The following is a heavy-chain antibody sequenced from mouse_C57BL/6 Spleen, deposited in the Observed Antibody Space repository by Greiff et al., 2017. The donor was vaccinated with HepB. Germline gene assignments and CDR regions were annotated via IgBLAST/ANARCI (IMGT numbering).Heavy chain of an antibody. CDR3: ARVRGDYFDY. J-gene: IGHJ2*01. Sequence: QVQLQQPGAELVKPGASVKLSCKASGYTFTSYWMQWVKQRPGQGLEWIGEIDPSDSYTNYNQKFKGKATLTVDTSSSTAYMQLSSLTSEDSAVDYCARVRGDYFDYWGQGTTLTVSS. CDR1: GYTFTSYW. V-gene: IGHV1-50*01. D-gene: IGHD1-1*01. CDR2: IDPSDSYT.